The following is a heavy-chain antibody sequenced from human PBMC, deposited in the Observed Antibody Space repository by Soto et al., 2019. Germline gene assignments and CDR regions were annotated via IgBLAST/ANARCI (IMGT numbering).Heavy chain of an antibody. CDR2: IWYDGSNK. Sequence: QVQLVESGGGVVQPGRSLRLSCAASGLTFSSYGMHWVRQAPGKGLEWVAVIWYDGSNKYYADSVKGRFTISRDNPKSTLYLQMNSLRAEDTAMYYCAREWNLGYWDYWGQGTLVTVSS. CDR1: GLTFSSYG. D-gene: IGHD6-13*01. V-gene: IGHV3-33*01. J-gene: IGHJ4*02. CDR3: AREWNLGYWDY.